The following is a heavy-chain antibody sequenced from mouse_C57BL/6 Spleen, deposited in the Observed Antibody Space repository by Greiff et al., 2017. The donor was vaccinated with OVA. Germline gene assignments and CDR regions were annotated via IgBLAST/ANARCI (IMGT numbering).Heavy chain of an antibody. J-gene: IGHJ2*01. V-gene: IGHV1-55*01. Sequence: VQLQQPGAELVKPGASVKMSCKASGYTFTSYWITWVKQRPGQGLEWIGDIYPGSGSTNYNAKFKSKATLTVDTSSSTAYMQLSSLTSEDSAVYYCARRGDGGDSFDYWGQGTTLTVSS. CDR1: GYTFTSYW. CDR3: ARRGDGGDSFDY. CDR2: IYPGSGST. D-gene: IGHD1-1*02.